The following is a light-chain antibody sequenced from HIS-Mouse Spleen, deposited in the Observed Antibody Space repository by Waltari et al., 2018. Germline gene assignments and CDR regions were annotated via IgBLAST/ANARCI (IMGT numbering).Light chain of an antibody. CDR2: EDS. CDR3: YSTDSSGNHRV. CDR1: ALPKKY. J-gene: IGLJ2*01. V-gene: IGLV3-10*01. Sequence: SYELTQPPSVSVSPGPPARITCSGDALPKKYAYWYQQKSGQATVLVIYEDSKRPSGIPERFSGSSSGTMATLTISGAQVEDEADYYCYSTDSSGNHRVFGGGTKLTVL.